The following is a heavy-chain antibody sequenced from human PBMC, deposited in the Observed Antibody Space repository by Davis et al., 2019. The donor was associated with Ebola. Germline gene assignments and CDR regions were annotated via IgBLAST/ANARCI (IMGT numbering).Heavy chain of an antibody. J-gene: IGHJ3*02. CDR3: ARDNWNQRRAFDI. Sequence: ASVKVSCKASGGTFSSYAISWVRQAPGQGLEWMGWINPNSGGTNYAQKFQGWVTMTRDTSISTAYMELSRLRSDDTAVYYCARDNWNQRRAFDIWGQGTMVTVSS. CDR2: INPNSGGT. CDR1: GGTFSSYA. D-gene: IGHD1-20*01. V-gene: IGHV1-2*04.